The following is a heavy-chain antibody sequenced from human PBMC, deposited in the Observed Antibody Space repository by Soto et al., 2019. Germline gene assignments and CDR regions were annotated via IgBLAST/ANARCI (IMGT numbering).Heavy chain of an antibody. CDR2: ISSSSSYI. D-gene: IGHD3-3*01. CDR3: ARDQVYYDFWSGYYTSGYYYGMDA. Sequence: EVQLVESGGGLVKPGGSLRLSCAASGFTFSSYSMNWVRQAPGKGLEWVSSISSSSSYIYYADSVKGRFTISRDNAKNSLYLQMNSLRAEDTAVYYCARDQVYYDFWSGYYTSGYYYGMDAWGQGTTVTVSS. J-gene: IGHJ6*02. V-gene: IGHV3-21*01. CDR1: GFTFSSYS.